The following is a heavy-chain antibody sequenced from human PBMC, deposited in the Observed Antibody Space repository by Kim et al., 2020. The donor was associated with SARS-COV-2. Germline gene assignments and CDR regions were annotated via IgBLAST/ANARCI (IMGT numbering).Heavy chain of an antibody. Sequence: ASVKVSCKASGYTFTSYAMNWVRQAPGQGLEWMGWINTNTGNPTYAQGFTGRFVFSLDTSVSTAYLQISSLKAEDTAVYYCARDARSTMVRGVIIRRVWFDPWGQGTLVTVSS. V-gene: IGHV7-4-1*02. D-gene: IGHD3-10*01. CDR2: INTNTGNP. CDR1: GYTFTSYA. J-gene: IGHJ5*02. CDR3: ARDARSTMVRGVIIRRVWFDP.